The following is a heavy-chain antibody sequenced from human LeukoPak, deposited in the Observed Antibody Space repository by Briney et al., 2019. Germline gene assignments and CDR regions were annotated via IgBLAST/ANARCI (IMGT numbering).Heavy chain of an antibody. CDR2: MNPNSGNT. CDR3: ARALDRSYYYVYLS. CDR1: GYTFTDFD. D-gene: IGHD3-16*01. J-gene: IGHJ5*02. V-gene: IGHV1-8*01. Sequence: GASVTVSCKASGYTFTDFDINWVRQAPGRGLEWMGWMNPNSGNTVYAQKFQGRVTMTRDTSINTGRMELTSLTSEGTAVYYCARALDRSYYYVYLSWGQGTVISVSS.